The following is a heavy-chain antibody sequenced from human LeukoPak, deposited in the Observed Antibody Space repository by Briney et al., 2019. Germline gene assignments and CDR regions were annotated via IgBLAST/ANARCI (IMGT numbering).Heavy chain of an antibody. CDR1: GGSISSYY. CDR3: ASYSGDSYGSDAFDI. V-gene: IGHV4-59*01. D-gene: IGHD5-18*01. Sequence: SETLSLTCTVSGGSISSYYWSWIRQPPGKGLEWIGYIYYSGSTNYNPSLKSRVTISVDTSKSQFSQKLNSVTAADTAVYYCASYSGDSYGSDAFDIWGQGTMVTVSS. CDR2: IYYSGST. J-gene: IGHJ3*02.